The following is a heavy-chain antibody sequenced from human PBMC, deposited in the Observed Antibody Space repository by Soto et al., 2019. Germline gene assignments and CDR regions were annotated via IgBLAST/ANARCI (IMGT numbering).Heavy chain of an antibody. V-gene: IGHV3-21*01. CDR2: ISSSSSYI. D-gene: IGHD3-10*01. CDR1: GFTFSSYS. J-gene: IGHJ6*02. Sequence: EVQLVESGGGLVKPGGSLRLSCAASGFTFSSYSMNWVRQAPGKGLEWVSSISSSSSYIYYADSVKGRFTISRDNAKNSLYLQMNSLRAEDTAVYYCARDRGDGYQYSYGMDVWGQGTTVTVSS. CDR3: ARDRGDGYQYSYGMDV.